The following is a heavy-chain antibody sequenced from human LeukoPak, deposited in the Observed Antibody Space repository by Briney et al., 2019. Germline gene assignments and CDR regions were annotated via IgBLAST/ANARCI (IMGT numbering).Heavy chain of an antibody. Sequence: SETLSLTCTVSGGSISSSSYYWGWIRQPPGKGLEWIGSIYYSGSTYYNPSLKSRVTISVDTSKNQFSLKLSSVTAADTAVYYCARAIVGATDAFDIWGQGTMVTVSS. CDR3: ARAIVGATDAFDI. J-gene: IGHJ3*02. D-gene: IGHD1-26*01. CDR1: GGSISSSSYY. V-gene: IGHV4-39*07. CDR2: IYYSGST.